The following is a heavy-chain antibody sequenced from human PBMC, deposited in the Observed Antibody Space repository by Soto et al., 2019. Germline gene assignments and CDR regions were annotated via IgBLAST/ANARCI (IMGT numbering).Heavy chain of an antibody. CDR3: AKDRGSSSSQYYYYGMDV. D-gene: IGHD6-6*01. Sequence: QVQLVESGGGVVQPGRSLRLSCAASGFTFSSYGMHWVRQAPGKGLEWVAVISYDGSNKYYADPVKGRFTISRDNSKNTLYLQMNSLRAEDTAVYYCAKDRGSSSSQYYYYGMDVWGQGTTVTVSS. CDR2: ISYDGSNK. J-gene: IGHJ6*02. CDR1: GFTFSSYG. V-gene: IGHV3-30*18.